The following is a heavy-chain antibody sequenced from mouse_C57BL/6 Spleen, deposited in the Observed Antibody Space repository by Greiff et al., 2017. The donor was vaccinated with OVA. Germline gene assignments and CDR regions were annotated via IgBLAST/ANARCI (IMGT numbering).Heavy chain of an antibody. CDR3: ARSEGLLLFAY. Sequence: EVQLQQSGPELVKPGASVKISCKASGYTFTDYYMNWVKQSHGKSLEWIGDINPNNGGTSYNQKFKGKATSTVDKSSSTAYMELRSLTSEDSAVYYCARSEGLLLFAYWGQGTLVTVSA. J-gene: IGHJ3*01. CDR1: GYTFTDYY. CDR2: INPNNGGT. D-gene: IGHD1-1*01. V-gene: IGHV1-26*01.